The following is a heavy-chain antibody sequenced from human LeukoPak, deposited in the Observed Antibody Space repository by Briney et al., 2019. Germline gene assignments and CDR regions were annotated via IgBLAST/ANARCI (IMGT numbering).Heavy chain of an antibody. CDR1: GFSFSTYG. V-gene: IGHV3-30*02. CDR2: IRYDGSNK. J-gene: IGHJ4*02. D-gene: IGHD3-22*01. CDR3: ARDPGYYDSSGYLDY. Sequence: GGSLRLSCAASGFSFSTYGMHWVRQAPGKGLEWVAFIRYDGSNKYYADSVKGRFTISRDNSRNTLYLQMNSLRAEDTAVYYCARDPGYYDSSGYLDYWGQGTLVTVSS.